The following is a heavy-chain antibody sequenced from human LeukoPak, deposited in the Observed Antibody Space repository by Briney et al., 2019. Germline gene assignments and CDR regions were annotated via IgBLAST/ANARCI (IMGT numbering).Heavy chain of an antibody. D-gene: IGHD3-16*02. V-gene: IGHV4-34*01. CDR1: GGSFSGYY. CDR3: ARRYSGYDYVWGSYRSNNWFDP. CDR2: INHSGST. Sequence: SETLSLTCAVYGGSFSGYYWSWIRQPPGKGLEWIGEINHSGSTNYNPSLKSRVTISVDTSNNQFSLKLSSVTAADTAVYYCARRYSGYDYVWGSYRSNNWFDPWGQGTLVTVSS. J-gene: IGHJ5*02.